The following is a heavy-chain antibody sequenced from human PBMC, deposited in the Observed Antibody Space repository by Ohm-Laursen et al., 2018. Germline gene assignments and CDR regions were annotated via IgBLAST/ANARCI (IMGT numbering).Heavy chain of an antibody. CDR1: GFTFSSYA. Sequence: GSLRLSCAASGFTFSSYAMSWVRQAPGKGLEWVSAISGSGGSTYYADSVKGRFTISRDNSKNTLYLQMNSLRAEDTAVYNCAKDLIVVVPAANPKIQFDYWGQGTLVTVSS. D-gene: IGHD2-2*01. CDR2: ISGSGGST. CDR3: AKDLIVVVPAANPKIQFDY. J-gene: IGHJ4*02. V-gene: IGHV3-23*01.